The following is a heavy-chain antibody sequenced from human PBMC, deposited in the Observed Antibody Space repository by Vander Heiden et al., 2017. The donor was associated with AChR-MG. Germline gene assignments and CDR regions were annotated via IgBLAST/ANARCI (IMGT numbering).Heavy chain of an antibody. CDR3: ATSIYDFWSGYQPPFDY. J-gene: IGHJ4*02. Sequence: QVQLQQWGAGLLKPSETLSLTCAVYGGSFSGYYWSWIRQPPGKGLEWIGEINHSGSTNYTPSLKSRVTISVDTSKNQFSLKLSSVTAADTAVYYCATSIYDFWSGYQPPFDYWGQGTLVTVSS. D-gene: IGHD3-3*01. CDR1: GGSFSGYY. V-gene: IGHV4-34*01. CDR2: INHSGST.